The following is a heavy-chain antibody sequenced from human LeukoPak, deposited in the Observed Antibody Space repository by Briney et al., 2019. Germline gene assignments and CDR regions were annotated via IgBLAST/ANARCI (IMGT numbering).Heavy chain of an antibody. Sequence: SETLSLTCAVYGGSFSGYYWSWIRQPPGKGLEWIGEINHSGSTNYNPSLKSRVTISVDTSKNQFSLKLSSVTAADTAVYYCARSFIAVAGSEGYWGQGTLVTVSS. CDR3: ARSFIAVAGSEGY. CDR2: INHSGST. V-gene: IGHV4-34*01. D-gene: IGHD6-19*01. CDR1: GGSFSGYY. J-gene: IGHJ4*02.